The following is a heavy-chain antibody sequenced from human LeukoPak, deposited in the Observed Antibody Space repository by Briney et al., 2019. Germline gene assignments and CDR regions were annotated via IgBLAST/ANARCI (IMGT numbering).Heavy chain of an antibody. J-gene: IGHJ4*02. V-gene: IGHV3-9*01. CDR1: GFTFDDYA. CDR2: LSWNSDNI. D-gene: IGHD6-13*01. CDR3: AKDILAAGLFFDY. Sequence: GGSLRLSCTTSGFTFDDYAMHWVRQAPGKGLEWVSGLSWNSDNIDYADSVKGRFTISRDNAKNSLFLQMNSLRAEDTAVYYCAKDILAAGLFFDYWGQGALVTVSS.